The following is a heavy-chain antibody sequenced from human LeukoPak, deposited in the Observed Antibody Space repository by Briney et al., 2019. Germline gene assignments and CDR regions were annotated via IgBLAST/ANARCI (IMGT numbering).Heavy chain of an antibody. CDR2: IIPSFGTA. Sequence: GASVKVSCKASGGTFTSYAISWVRQAPGQGLEWMGRIIPSFGTANYAQKFQGRVTITTDESTSTAYMELSRLRSEDTAVYYCASAGYYYGSGSYYNGPFDYWGQGTLVTVSS. CDR3: ASAGYYYGSGSYYNGPFDY. J-gene: IGHJ4*02. D-gene: IGHD3-10*01. CDR1: GGTFTSYA. V-gene: IGHV1-69*05.